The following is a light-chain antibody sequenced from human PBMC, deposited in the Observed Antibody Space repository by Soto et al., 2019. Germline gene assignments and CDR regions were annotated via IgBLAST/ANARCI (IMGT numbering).Light chain of an antibody. CDR2: EVS. J-gene: IGLJ1*01. Sequence: QSALTQPASVSGSPGHSITISCTGTSSDIGAYNYVSWYLQHPGKAPKLMVFEVSNRPSGVSNRFSGSKSGNTASLTISGLQPEDEADYYCSSYTSISSYVFGTGTKVTVL. V-gene: IGLV2-14*01. CDR1: SSDIGAYNY. CDR3: SSYTSISSYV.